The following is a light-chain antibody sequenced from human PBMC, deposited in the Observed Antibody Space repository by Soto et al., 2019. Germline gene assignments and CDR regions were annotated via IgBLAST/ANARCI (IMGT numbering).Light chain of an antibody. Sequence: QSALTQPASVSGSPGQSITISCTGTSSDVGAYNYVSWYQQHPGKAPKLMIYDVSNRPSGISNRFSGSKSGNTASLTISGLQAEDEADYSCSSYRSRNTVIFGGGTKVTVL. V-gene: IGLV2-14*01. CDR3: SSYRSRNTVI. J-gene: IGLJ2*01. CDR1: SSDVGAYNY. CDR2: DVS.